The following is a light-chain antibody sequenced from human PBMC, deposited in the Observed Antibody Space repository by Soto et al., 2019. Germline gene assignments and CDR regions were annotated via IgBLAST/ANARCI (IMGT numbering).Light chain of an antibody. V-gene: IGKV3-20*01. Sequence: EIVLTQSPGTLSLSPGERATLSCRASQSVSSSYLAWYQQKPGQAPRLLIYGASSRATGIPDRFSDSGSATDFTLTINTLAPEAFAVYYCQQYGISRTFGQATNVEI. CDR1: QSVSSSY. CDR2: GAS. J-gene: IGKJ1*01. CDR3: QQYGISRT.